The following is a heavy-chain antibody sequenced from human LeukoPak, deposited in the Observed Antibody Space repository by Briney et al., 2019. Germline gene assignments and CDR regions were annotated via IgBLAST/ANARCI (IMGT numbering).Heavy chain of an antibody. Sequence: PSETLSLTCAVYGGSFSGSYWSWIRQPPGKGLEWIGEIHPSGITNYNPSLKSRVSISIDTSKNQFSLSLTSVTAADTAVYYCSRGYDNEKSAYWGQGTLVTVSS. D-gene: IGHD3-22*01. CDR1: GGSFSGSY. CDR3: SRGYDNEKSAY. J-gene: IGHJ4*02. V-gene: IGHV4-34*01. CDR2: IHPSGIT.